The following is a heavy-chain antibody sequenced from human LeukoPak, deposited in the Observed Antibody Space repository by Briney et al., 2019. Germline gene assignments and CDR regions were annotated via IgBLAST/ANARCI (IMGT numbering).Heavy chain of an antibody. CDR3: ARALELPYYFDY. D-gene: IGHD1-7*01. CDR1: GGSISSYY. V-gene: IGHV4-59*01. Sequence: SETLSLTCTVSGGSISSYYWSWIRQPPGKGLEWIGYIYYSGSTNYNPSLKSRVTISVDTSKNQFSLKLSSVTAADTAVYYCARALELPYYFDYWGQGTLVTVSS. CDR2: IYYSGST. J-gene: IGHJ4*02.